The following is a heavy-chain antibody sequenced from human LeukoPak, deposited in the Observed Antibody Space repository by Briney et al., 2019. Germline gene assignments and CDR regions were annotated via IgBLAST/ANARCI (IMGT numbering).Heavy chain of an antibody. Sequence: SETLSLTCTVSGGSISSSSAYWGWIRQPPGXXXXXIGSIYCSKNTYYNPSLKSRVTISADTSKNQFSLTLGSVSATDTAVYYCVSPRGFSYGYFDYWGQGTLVTVSS. D-gene: IGHD5-18*01. CDR2: IYCSKNT. CDR3: VSPRGFSYGYFDY. J-gene: IGHJ4*02. V-gene: IGHV4-39*01. CDR1: GGSISSSSAY.